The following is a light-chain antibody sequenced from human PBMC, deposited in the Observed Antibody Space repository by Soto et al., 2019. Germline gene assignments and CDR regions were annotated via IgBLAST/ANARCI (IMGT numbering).Light chain of an antibody. V-gene: IGKV1-39*01. J-gene: IGKJ1*01. CDR3: QQSYSTPPT. CDR1: QSISSY. Sequence: DIQMTQSPSSLSASVGDRVTITCRASQSISSYLNWYQQKPGKATKLLIYAASSLQSGVPSRFSGSGSGTYFTLTISSLQPEDFATYYCQQSYSTPPTFGQGTKLEIK. CDR2: AAS.